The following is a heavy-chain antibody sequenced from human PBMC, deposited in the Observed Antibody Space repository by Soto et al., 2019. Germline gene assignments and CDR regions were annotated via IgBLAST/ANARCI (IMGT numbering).Heavy chain of an antibody. CDR1: GFSFSISP. V-gene: IGHV3-30-3*01. Sequence: GGSLRLSCAASGFSFSISPMHWVRQAPGKGPEWVALISYDGTNKFYADSVKGRFTISRGNSKSTLYLQVDSLRPEDAAVYYCARDPKTSGGQHWAFNYFDSWGQGTLVTVSS. CDR2: ISYDGTNK. CDR3: ARDPKTSGGQHWAFNYFDS. J-gene: IGHJ4*02. D-gene: IGHD7-27*01.